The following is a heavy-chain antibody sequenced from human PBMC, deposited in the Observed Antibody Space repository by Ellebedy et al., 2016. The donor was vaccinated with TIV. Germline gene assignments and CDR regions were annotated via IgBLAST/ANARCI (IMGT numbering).Heavy chain of an antibody. CDR1: GYTYVAYW. V-gene: IGHV5-51*01. CDR2: IYPGDSNT. D-gene: IGHD3-10*01. Sequence: GESLKISXKAFGYTYVAYWIGWVRQMPGKGLEWMGIIYPGDSNTKYSPSFQGRVTMSADKSISTAYLQWGTLQASDTAIYFCESVPYYGSGIFTSSFDIWGQGTMVTVSS. CDR3: ESVPYYGSGIFTSSFDI. J-gene: IGHJ3*02.